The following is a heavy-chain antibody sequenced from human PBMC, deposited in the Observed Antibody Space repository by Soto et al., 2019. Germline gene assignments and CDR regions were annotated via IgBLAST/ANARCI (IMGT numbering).Heavy chain of an antibody. V-gene: IGHV3-15*01. J-gene: IGHJ4*02. Sequence: PGGSLRLSCAASGFTLSNTWMTWVRQAPGKGLEWVGRIMSKIDGGATDYAAPVKGRFTISRDDSKNTLYLQMNSLKTEDTAVYYCTIAVDYWGQGTLVTVSS. CDR2: IMSKIDGGAT. CDR1: GFTLSNTW. CDR3: TIAVDY.